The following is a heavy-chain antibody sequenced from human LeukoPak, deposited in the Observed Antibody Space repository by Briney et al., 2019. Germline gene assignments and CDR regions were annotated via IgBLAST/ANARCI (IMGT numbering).Heavy chain of an antibody. CDR3: ARPPLLHGDYPQDDAFDI. V-gene: IGHV4-39*07. Sequence: ASETLSLTCTVSGGSISSYYWGWIRQPPGKGLEWIGSIYYSGSTYYNPSLKSRVTISVDTSKNQYSLKLSSVTAADTAVYYCARPPLLHGDYPQDDAFDIWGQGTMVTVSS. CDR1: GGSISSYY. D-gene: IGHD4-17*01. J-gene: IGHJ3*02. CDR2: IYYSGST.